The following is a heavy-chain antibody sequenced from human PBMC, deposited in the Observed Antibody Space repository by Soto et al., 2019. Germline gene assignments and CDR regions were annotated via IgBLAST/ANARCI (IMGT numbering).Heavy chain of an antibody. D-gene: IGHD4-4*01. CDR2: ISAYNGNT. V-gene: IGHV1-18*01. CDR1: GYTFTSYG. CDR3: ARDETSKRTNYYYYGMDV. J-gene: IGHJ6*02. Sequence: GASVKVSCKASGYTFTSYGISWVRQAPGQGLEWMGWISAYNGNTNYAQKLQGRVTMTTDTSTSTAYMELRSLRSDDTAVYYCARDETSKRTNYYYYGMDVWGQGTKVTVSS.